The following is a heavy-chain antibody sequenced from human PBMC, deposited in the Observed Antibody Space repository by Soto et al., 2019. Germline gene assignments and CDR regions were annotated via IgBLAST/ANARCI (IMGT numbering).Heavy chain of an antibody. D-gene: IGHD1-1*01. Sequence: EVHLLASGGGLLQPGGSLRRSCAVSGLTFTSLHLSWVRQTPGKGLEWVSAIQGSDLNTYYADSVRGRFTISTDISKNTLFLQMNSLSAEDTAVYFCVTHSWNYWGQGTMVTVSS. CDR3: VTHSWNY. CDR2: IQGSDLNT. CDR1: GLTFTSLH. V-gene: IGHV3-23*01. J-gene: IGHJ4*02.